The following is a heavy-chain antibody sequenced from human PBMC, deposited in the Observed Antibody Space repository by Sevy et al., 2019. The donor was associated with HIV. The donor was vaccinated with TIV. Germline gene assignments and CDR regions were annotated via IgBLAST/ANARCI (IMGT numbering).Heavy chain of an antibody. D-gene: IGHD3-9*01. J-gene: IGHJ4*02. CDR2: INHSGST. CDR1: GGSFSGYY. CDR3: AGGGPGGILAGYPFGY. V-gene: IGHV4-34*01. Sequence: SETLSLTCAVYGGSFSGYYWSWIRQPPGKGLEWIGEINHSGSTNYNPSLKSRVTISVDTSKNQFSLKLSSVTAADTAVFYWAGGGPGGILAGYPFGYWGQGTLVPVP.